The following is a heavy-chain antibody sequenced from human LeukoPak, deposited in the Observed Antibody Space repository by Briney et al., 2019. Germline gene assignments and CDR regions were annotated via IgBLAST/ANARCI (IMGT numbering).Heavy chain of an antibody. CDR2: TSYDGSNK. CDR1: GFTFSSYA. CDR3: ARSYLANRYYFDF. Sequence: GRSLRLSCAASGFTFSSYAMHWVRQAPGKGLEWVAVTSYDGSNKYYADSVKGRFTISRDSSRNTLYLEMNSLSAEDTAVYYCARSYLANRYYFDFWGQGTLVTVSS. D-gene: IGHD2-15*01. V-gene: IGHV3-30-3*01. J-gene: IGHJ4*02.